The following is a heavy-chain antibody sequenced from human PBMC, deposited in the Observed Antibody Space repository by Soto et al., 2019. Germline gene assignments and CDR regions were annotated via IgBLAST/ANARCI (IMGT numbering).Heavy chain of an antibody. CDR1: GFTFSTYG. CDR2: IWYDGSYK. V-gene: IGHV3-33*01. D-gene: IGHD3-22*01. CDR3: ARARYYDSSGYYSAFDY. Sequence: GGSLRLSCAASGFTFSTYGMHWVRQAPGKGLEWVSVIWYDGSYKFYADSVKGRFTISRDNSKNTLYLQMNSLRAEDTAVYYCARARYYDSSGYYSAFDYWSQGTLVTVSS. J-gene: IGHJ4*02.